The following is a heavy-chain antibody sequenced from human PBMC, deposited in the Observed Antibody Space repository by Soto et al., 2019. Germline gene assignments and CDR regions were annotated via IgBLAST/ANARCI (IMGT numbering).Heavy chain of an antibody. CDR3: ASLPSDY. V-gene: IGHV1-46*01. CDR1: GYTFTSYY. J-gene: IGHJ4*02. CDR2: INPSGGST. Sequence: QVQLVQSGAEVKKPVASVKVSCKASGYTFTSYYMHWVRQAPGQGLEWMGIINPSGGSTSYAQKFQGRVTMTRDTSTSTVYMELSRLRAEDTAVYYWASLPSDYWFQGTLVTVSS.